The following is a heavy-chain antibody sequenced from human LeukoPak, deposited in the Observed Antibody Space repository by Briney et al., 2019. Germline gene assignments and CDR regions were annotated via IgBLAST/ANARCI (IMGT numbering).Heavy chain of an antibody. D-gene: IGHD6-13*01. V-gene: IGHV1-24*01. J-gene: IGHJ4*02. CDR1: GYTLTELS. Sequence: ASVKVSCKVSGYTLTELSMHWVRQAPGKGLEWMGGFDPEDGETIYAQKFQGRVTMTEDTSTDTAYMELSSLRSEDTAVYYCATAIAAAGNLDYWGQGTLVTVSS. CDR3: ATAIAAAGNLDY. CDR2: FDPEDGET.